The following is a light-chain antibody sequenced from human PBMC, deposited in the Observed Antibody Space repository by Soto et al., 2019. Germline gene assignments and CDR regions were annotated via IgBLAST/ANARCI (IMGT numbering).Light chain of an antibody. V-gene: IGKV3-15*01. CDR2: GAS. Sequence: EIVMTHSPATLSVSPCEIATLSCGASQSVSNNFAWYQQRPGQAPRLLIYGASTRAAGIPARFSGSGSGTEFTLTISSLQSEDFAVYYCQQYNNWPPWTFGHGTKVDIK. CDR3: QQYNNWPPWT. CDR1: QSVSNN. J-gene: IGKJ1*01.